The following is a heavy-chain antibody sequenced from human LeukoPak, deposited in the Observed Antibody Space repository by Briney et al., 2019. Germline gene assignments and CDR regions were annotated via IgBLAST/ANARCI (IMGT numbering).Heavy chain of an antibody. CDR3: ARTNYYYDSSGYFVYYFDY. V-gene: IGHV4-4*07. D-gene: IGHD3-22*01. Sequence: SSETLSLTCTVSGGSISSYYWSWIRQPAGKGLEWIGRIYANGSTNYNPSLKSRVTMSVDTSKNQFSLKLSSVTAADTAVYYCARTNYYYDSSGYFVYYFDYWGQGTLVTVSS. CDR1: GGSISSYY. J-gene: IGHJ4*02. CDR2: IYANGST.